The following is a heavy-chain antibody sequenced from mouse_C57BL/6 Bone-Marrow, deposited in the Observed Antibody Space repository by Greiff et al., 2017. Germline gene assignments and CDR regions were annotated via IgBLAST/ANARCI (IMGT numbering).Heavy chain of an antibody. Sequence: VQLQESGPGLVAPSQSLSITCTVSGFSLTSYGVDWVRQSPGKGLEWLGVIWGVESTNYNSALKSRLSISKDNSKSQVFLKMNSLQPDDTAMYYCARYGKGYAMDYWGQGTSVTVSS. CDR3: ARYGKGYAMDY. J-gene: IGHJ4*01. V-gene: IGHV2-6*01. CDR2: IWGVEST. D-gene: IGHD2-1*01. CDR1: GFSLTSYG.